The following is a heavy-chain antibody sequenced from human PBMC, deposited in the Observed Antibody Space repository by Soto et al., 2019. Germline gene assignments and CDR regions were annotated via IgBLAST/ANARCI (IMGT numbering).Heavy chain of an antibody. J-gene: IGHJ6*02. CDR2: ILPVFGMV. V-gene: IGHV1-69*01. CDR3: ATPHLRGRHYDFRSPPTASLYHYGLGV. Sequence: QVQLAQSGAEVKKPGSSVRVSCQTSRGTFNTSPISWMRQAPGQGLEWLGDILPVFGMVNYAQQFQHRLSSTADESTTSVCMEVSRPTPEDTAVYFCATPHLRGRHYDFRSPPTASLYHYGLGVWGQVTTVIVSS. CDR1: RGTFNTSP. D-gene: IGHD3-3*01.